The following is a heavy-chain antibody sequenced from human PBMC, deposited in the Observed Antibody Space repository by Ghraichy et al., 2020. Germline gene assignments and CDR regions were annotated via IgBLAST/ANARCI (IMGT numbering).Heavy chain of an antibody. V-gene: IGHV3-48*03. J-gene: IGHJ6*02. CDR2: ISSSGSTI. D-gene: IGHD3-3*01. CDR1: GFTFSSYE. Sequence: GGSLILSCAASGFTFSSYEMNWVRQAPGKGLEWVSYISSSGSTIYYADSVKGRFTISRDNAKNSLYLQMNSLRAEDTAVYYCARGSRSPRLRFLEWGYYYYGMDVWGQGTTLTVSS. CDR3: ARGSRSPRLRFLEWGYYYYGMDV.